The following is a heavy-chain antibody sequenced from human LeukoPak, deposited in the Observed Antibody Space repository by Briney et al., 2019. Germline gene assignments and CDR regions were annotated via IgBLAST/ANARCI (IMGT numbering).Heavy chain of an antibody. Sequence: GGSLRLSRAASGFTFSSYWMSWVRQAPGKGLEWVANIKQDGSEKYYVDSVKGRFTISRDNAKNSLYLQMNSLRAEDTAVYYCARDLYYDSSGYWDYWDQGTLVTVSS. D-gene: IGHD3-22*01. CDR2: IKQDGSEK. CDR3: ARDLYYDSSGYWDY. V-gene: IGHV3-7*01. CDR1: GFTFSSYW. J-gene: IGHJ4*02.